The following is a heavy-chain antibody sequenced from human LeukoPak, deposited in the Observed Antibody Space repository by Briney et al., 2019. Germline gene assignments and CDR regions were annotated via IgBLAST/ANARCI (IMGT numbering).Heavy chain of an antibody. CDR1: GGSISSGDYY. D-gene: IGHD3-22*01. J-gene: IGHJ5*02. Sequence: SETLSLTCTVSGGSISSGDYYWSWIRQPPGKGLEWIGYMYYSGSTYYNPSLKNRVVISVDTSKNQFSLKLSSVTAADTAVYYCARPYYYDSRIDPWGQGILVTVSS. CDR3: ARPYYYDSRIDP. CDR2: MYYSGST. V-gene: IGHV4-30-4*01.